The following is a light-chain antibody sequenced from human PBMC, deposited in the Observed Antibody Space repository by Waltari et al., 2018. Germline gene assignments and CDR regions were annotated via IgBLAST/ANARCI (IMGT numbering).Light chain of an antibody. CDR1: GSEVGDYNY. V-gene: IGLV2-11*01. CDR3: CSYAGTWV. CDR2: DVS. J-gene: IGLJ3*02. Sequence: QSALTQPRSVSGSPGESVTISCTGTGSEVGDYNYVSWYQQNPGQAPKVLIYDVSKRPSRVPDRFYGSKSGNSASLTIFGLQAEDEADYYCCSYAGTWVFGGGTKLTVL.